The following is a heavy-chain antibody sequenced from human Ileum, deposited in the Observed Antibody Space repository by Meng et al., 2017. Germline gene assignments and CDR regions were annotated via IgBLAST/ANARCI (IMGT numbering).Heavy chain of an antibody. Sequence: GESLKISFAASGFGMHWVRQASGKGLEWVAVISYDGSNKYYADSVTGRFTVSRDNSKNTMYLQMNSLRAKDTAVYYCATRGGSGSSLYLDYWGQGTLVTVSS. J-gene: IGHJ4*02. CDR1: GFG. V-gene: IGHV3-30*19. CDR2: ISYDGSNK. CDR3: ATRGGSGSSLYLDY. D-gene: IGHD3-10*01.